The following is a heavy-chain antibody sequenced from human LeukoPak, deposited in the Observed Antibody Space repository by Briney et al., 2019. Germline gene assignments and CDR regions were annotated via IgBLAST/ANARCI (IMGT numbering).Heavy chain of an antibody. CDR3: AIVSIRWELQPFDY. J-gene: IGHJ4*02. CDR2: ISSSAVTI. V-gene: IGHV3-11*04. CDR1: GFTFSDYY. D-gene: IGHD1-26*01. Sequence: GGSLRLSCASSGFTFSDYYMNWIRQAPGKGLEWVSYISSSAVTIYYADSVKGRFTISRDNARNTLYLQMNSLRAEDTAVYYCAIVSIRWELQPFDYWGQGALVTVSS.